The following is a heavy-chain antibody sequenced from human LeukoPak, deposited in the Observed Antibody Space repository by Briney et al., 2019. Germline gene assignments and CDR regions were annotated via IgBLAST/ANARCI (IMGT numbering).Heavy chain of an antibody. V-gene: IGHV1-2*02. Sequence: ASVKVSCKASGYTFTGYYMHWVRQAPGQGLEWMGWINPNSSGTNYAQKFQGRVTMTRDTSISTAYMELSRLRSDDTAVYYCATLRLGELSFPENWFDPWGQGTLVTVSS. CDR3: ATLRLGELSFPENWFDP. CDR2: INPNSSGT. D-gene: IGHD3-16*02. J-gene: IGHJ5*02. CDR1: GYTFTGYY.